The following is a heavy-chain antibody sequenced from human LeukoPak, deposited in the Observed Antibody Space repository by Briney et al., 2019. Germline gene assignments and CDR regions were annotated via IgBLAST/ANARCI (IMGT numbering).Heavy chain of an antibody. J-gene: IGHJ4*02. D-gene: IGHD3-22*01. CDR3: ARGPYYYDSSGSQYYFDY. V-gene: IGHV4-59*01. CDR2: IYYSVST. CDR1: GGSISSYH. Sequence: SETLSLTCTISGGSISSYHWSWIRQPPGKGLEWIGYIYYSVSTNYNPSLKSRVTISLDTSKNQFSLKLSSVTAADTAVYYCARGPYYYDSSGSQYYFDYWGQGTLVTVSS.